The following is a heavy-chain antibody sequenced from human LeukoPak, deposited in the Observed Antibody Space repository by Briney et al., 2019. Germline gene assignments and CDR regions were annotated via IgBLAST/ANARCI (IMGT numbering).Heavy chain of an antibody. CDR1: GYTFTSYS. CDR2: ISGYNGDT. Sequence: ASVKVSCKASGYTFTSYSISWGRQAPGQGLEWMAWISGYNGDTNYAQKFQGRVTLTTDTSTSVAYMDLRSLRSDDTAMYYCARDRRFRSGISVTALADFDVWGQGTMVTVSS. CDR3: ARDRRFRSGISVTALADFDV. J-gene: IGHJ3*01. V-gene: IGHV1-18*01. D-gene: IGHD3-3*01.